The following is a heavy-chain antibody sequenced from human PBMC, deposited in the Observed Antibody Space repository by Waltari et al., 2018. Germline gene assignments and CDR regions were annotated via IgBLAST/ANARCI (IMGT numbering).Heavy chain of an antibody. CDR2: VDPEDGET. CDR1: GYTFTDYY. J-gene: IGHJ6*03. Sequence: EVQLVQSGAEVKKPGATVKISCKASGYTFTDYYMHWVQQAPGKGLEWMGRVDPEDGETIYAEKFQGRVTITADTSTDTAYMELSSLRSEDTAVYYCATQTSNYVPYYYYYYMDVWGKGTTVTVSS. D-gene: IGHD4-4*01. CDR3: ATQTSNYVPYYYYYYMDV. V-gene: IGHV1-69-2*01.